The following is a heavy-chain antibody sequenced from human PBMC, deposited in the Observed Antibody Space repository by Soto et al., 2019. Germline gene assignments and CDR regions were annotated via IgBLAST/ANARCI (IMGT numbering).Heavy chain of an antibody. CDR3: ARVGSSIAVRTFDY. D-gene: IGHD6-6*01. CDR2: IYYSGRT. CDR1: GGSISSGDYY. J-gene: IGHJ4*02. V-gene: IGHV4-30-4*01. Sequence: QVQLQESGPGLVKPSQTLSLTCTVSGGSISSGDYYWSWIRQPPGKGLEWIGYIYYSGRTCYNPCLKSRVTLSLHTAKNQFSRWQSSVTAAVSAVYYCARVGSSIAVRTFDYWGEVTLVTVSS.